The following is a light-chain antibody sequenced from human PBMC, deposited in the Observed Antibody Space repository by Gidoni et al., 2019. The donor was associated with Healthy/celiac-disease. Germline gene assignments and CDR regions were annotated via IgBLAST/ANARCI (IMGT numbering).Light chain of an antibody. CDR1: ALPKQY. CDR2: KDS. V-gene: IGLV3-25*03. CDR3: QSADSSGTYVV. Sequence: SYELPQPPSGSVSPGQTARITCSGDALPKQYAYWYQQKPGQAPVLVIYKDSERPSGIPERFSGSSSGTTVTLTISGVQAEDEADYYCQSADSSGTYVVFGGGTKLTVL. J-gene: IGLJ2*01.